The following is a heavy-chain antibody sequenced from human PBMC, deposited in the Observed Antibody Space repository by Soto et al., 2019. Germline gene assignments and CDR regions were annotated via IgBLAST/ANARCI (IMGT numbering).Heavy chain of an antibody. CDR2: LSYDGSNK. Sequence: GGSLRLSCEVSGFTFSSYALHWVRQAPGKGLEWVAVLSYDGSNKYYADSVKGRFTISRDNSKNTLYLQMNSLRAEDTAVYYCARNRIRHFDDVPDYWGQGTQVTAPQ. V-gene: IGHV3-30*04. CDR3: ARNRIRHFDDVPDY. D-gene: IGHD3-9*01. CDR1: GFTFSSYA. J-gene: IGHJ4*02.